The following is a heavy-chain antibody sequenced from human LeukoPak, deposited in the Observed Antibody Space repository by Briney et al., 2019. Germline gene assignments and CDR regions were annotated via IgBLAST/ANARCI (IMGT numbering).Heavy chain of an antibody. J-gene: IGHJ3*02. CDR3: ARIPRGGWEPGSNAFDI. CDR1: GGSISSSSYY. CDR2: IYYSGST. V-gene: IGHV4-39*07. D-gene: IGHD1-26*01. Sequence: PSETLSLTCTVSGGSISSSSYYWGWIRQPPGKGLEWIGSIYYSGSTYYNPSLKSRVTISVDTSKNQFSLKLSSVTAADTAVYYCARIPRGGWEPGSNAFDIWGQGTMVTVSS.